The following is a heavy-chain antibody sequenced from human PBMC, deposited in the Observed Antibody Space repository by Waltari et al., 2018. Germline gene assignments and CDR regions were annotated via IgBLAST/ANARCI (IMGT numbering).Heavy chain of an antibody. CDR3: ARGDVGATVPYFDY. V-gene: IGHV4-34*01. Sequence: QVQLQQWGAGLLKPSETLSLTCAVSGGSFSGYSWSWIRQPPGKGLEWFGEINHSGSTNYNRARRSRVTISVDTSKNQFSLKLSSVTAADTAVYYCARGDVGATVPYFDYWGQGTLVTVSS. CDR2: INHSGST. J-gene: IGHJ4*02. CDR1: GGSFSGYS. D-gene: IGHD4-17*01.